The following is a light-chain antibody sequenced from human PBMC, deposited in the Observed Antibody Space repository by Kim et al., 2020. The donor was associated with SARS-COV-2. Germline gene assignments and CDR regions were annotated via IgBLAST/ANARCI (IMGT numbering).Light chain of an antibody. Sequence: SVSPGERATLSCRASQSVSSNLAWYQQKPGQAPRLLVYGASTRATGIPGRFSGSGSGTEFTLTISSLQSEDFAVYYCQQYNNWSYTFGQGTKLEI. V-gene: IGKV3-15*01. CDR2: GAS. CDR1: QSVSSN. J-gene: IGKJ2*01. CDR3: QQYNNWSYT.